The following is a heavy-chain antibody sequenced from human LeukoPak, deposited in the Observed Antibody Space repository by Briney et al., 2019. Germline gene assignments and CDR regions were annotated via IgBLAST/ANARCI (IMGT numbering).Heavy chain of an antibody. J-gene: IGHJ5*02. CDR2: TSASGDT. CDR3: ARLRGQGATAIYPSLAP. V-gene: IGHV4-4*09. Sequence: PSETLSLTCTVSGDHITSNYWTWIRQPPGKRLEWLVYTSASGDTNYNPSLKSRVTISLDTSKNQFSLKLSSVTAEDTAVYYCARLRGQGATAIYPSLAPWGQGTPVTVSS. CDR1: GDHITSNY. D-gene: IGHD5-24*01.